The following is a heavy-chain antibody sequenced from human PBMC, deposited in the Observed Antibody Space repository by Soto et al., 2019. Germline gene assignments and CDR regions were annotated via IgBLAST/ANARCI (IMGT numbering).Heavy chain of an antibody. D-gene: IGHD6-19*01. J-gene: IGHJ3*02. CDR3: ARDSSGQEKNYAFDI. CDR1: GFTFSSYG. V-gene: IGHV3-33*01. Sequence: QVQLVESGGGVVQPGRSLRLSCAASGFTFSSYGMHWVRQAPGKGLEWVAVIWYDGSNKYYADSVKGRFTISRDNSKNTLYLQMNSLRAEDTAVYYCARDSSGQEKNYAFDIWGQGTMVTVSS. CDR2: IWYDGSNK.